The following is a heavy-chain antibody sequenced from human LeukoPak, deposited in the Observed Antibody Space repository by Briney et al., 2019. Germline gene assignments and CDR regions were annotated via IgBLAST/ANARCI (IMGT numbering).Heavy chain of an antibody. CDR3: ARGGSRGSMWLRSYEHRFDY. J-gene: IGHJ4*02. V-gene: IGHV4-4*07. CDR1: GGSISSYY. D-gene: IGHD5-12*01. Sequence: SETLSLTCTVSGGSISSYYWSWIRQPAGKGLEWIGRIYTSGSTNYNPSLKSRVTMSVDTSKNQFSLKLSSVTAADTAVYYCARGGSRGSMWLRSYEHRFDYWGQGTLVTVSS. CDR2: IYTSGST.